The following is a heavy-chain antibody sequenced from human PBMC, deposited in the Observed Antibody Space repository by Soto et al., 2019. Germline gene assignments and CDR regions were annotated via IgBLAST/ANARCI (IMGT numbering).Heavy chain of an antibody. V-gene: IGHV1-69*13. CDR3: AREALSGSYPTLFDY. J-gene: IGHJ4*02. CDR2: IIPIFGTA. CDR1: GGTFSSYA. D-gene: IGHD1-26*01. Sequence: ASVKVSCKASGGTFSSYAISWVRQAPGQGLEWMGGIIPIFGTANYAQKFQGRVTITADESTSTAYMELSSLRSEDTAVYYCAREALSGSYPTLFDYWGQGTLVTVSS.